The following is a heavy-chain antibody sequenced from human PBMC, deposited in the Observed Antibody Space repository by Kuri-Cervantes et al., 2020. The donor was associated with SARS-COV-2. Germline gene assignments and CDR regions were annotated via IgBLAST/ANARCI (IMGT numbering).Heavy chain of an antibody. CDR2: IIPIFGTA. D-gene: IGHD3-3*01. CDR3: ARDSLAEWLGDAFDT. V-gene: IGHV1-69*06. CDR1: GGTFSSYT. J-gene: IGHJ3*02. Sequence: SVKVSCKASGGTFSSYTISWVRQAPGQGLEWMGGIIPIFGTANYAQKFQGRVTITADKSTSTAYMELSSLRSEDTAVYYCARDSLAEWLGDAFDTWGQGTMVTVSS.